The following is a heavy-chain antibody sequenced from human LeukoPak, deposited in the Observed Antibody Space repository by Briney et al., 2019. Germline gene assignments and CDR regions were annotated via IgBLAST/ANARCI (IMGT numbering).Heavy chain of an antibody. CDR2: VNSRGNTI. V-gene: IGHV3-11*01. CDR1: GFTFSDYY. J-gene: IGHJ4*02. CDR3: ATSALAVAGTDEFDY. Sequence: GGSLRLSCAASGFTFSDYYMTWIRQAPGKGLEWVSYVNSRGNTIFYADSVKGRFTISRDNAKKSLYLQMNGLRDDDTAVYYCATSALAVAGTDEFDYWGQGTLATVSS. D-gene: IGHD6-19*01.